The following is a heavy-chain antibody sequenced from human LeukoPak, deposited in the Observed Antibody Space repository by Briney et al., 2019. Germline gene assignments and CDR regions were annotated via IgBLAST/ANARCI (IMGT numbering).Heavy chain of an antibody. Sequence: GGSLRLSCAASGFTLSDYYMSSIRQAPGKELEGVSYISSSGSTIYYADSMKGRFTISRDNAKKSLYLQMNSLRAEDTAVYYCARALPYSGSYYVPYYYYGMDVWGQGTTVTVSS. CDR1: GFTLSDYY. D-gene: IGHD1-26*01. CDR2: ISSSGSTI. CDR3: ARALPYSGSYYVPYYYYGMDV. V-gene: IGHV3-11*04. J-gene: IGHJ6*02.